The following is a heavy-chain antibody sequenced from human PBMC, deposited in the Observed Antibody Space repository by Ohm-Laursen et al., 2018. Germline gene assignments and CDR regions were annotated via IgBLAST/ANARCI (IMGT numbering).Heavy chain of an antibody. CDR2: IKGDGSET. CDR3: ARAQRLVASANDY. J-gene: IGHJ4*02. Sequence: SLRLSCTASGFTFSSYDMNWVRQAPGEGLVWVSRIKGDGSETNYADSVKGRFTISRDNAKNNLYLQMNSLRGDDTAVYYCARAQRLVASANDYWGQGTLVTVSS. CDR1: GFTFSSYD. D-gene: IGHD5-12*01. V-gene: IGHV3-74*01.